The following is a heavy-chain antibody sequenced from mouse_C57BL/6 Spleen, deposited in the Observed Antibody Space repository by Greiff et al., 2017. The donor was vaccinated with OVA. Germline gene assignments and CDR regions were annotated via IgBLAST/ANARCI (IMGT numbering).Heavy chain of an antibody. D-gene: IGHD1-1*01. CDR3: ARRNEDYGSSPYAMDY. CDR1: GYAFSSYW. V-gene: IGHV1-80*01. Sequence: QVQLKESGAELVKPGASVKISCKASGYAFSSYWMNWVKQRPGKGLEWIGQIYPGDGDTNYNGKFKGKATLTADKSSSTAYMQLSSLTSEDSAVYFCARRNEDYGSSPYAMDYWGQGTSVTVSS. J-gene: IGHJ4*01. CDR2: IYPGDGDT.